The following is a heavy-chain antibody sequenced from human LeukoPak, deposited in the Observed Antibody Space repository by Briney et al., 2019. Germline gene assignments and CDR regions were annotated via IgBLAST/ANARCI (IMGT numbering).Heavy chain of an antibody. CDR2: ISSDGSST. CDR3: ARVAVVPAAYFDY. CDR1: GFTFSSYW. Sequence: GGSLRLSCAASGFTFSSYWMHWVRQAPGKGLVWVSRISSDGSSTIYADSVKGRFTISRDNAKNTLYLQMNSLRAEDTAVYYCARVAVVPAAYFDYWGQGTLVTVSS. D-gene: IGHD2-2*01. V-gene: IGHV3-74*01. J-gene: IGHJ4*02.